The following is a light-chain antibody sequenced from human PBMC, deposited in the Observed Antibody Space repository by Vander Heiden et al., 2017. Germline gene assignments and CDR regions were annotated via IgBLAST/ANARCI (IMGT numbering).Light chain of an antibody. Sequence: DIQMTQSPSTLSASVGDRVTITCRASQSISTWLAWYQQKLGRAPKLLIYDASSLQSGVPSRFSGSGSGTDFTLAISSLQPDDFATYYCQQYNSYPLTFGGGTKVEIK. J-gene: IGKJ4*01. CDR1: QSISTW. CDR3: QQYNSYPLT. V-gene: IGKV1-5*01. CDR2: DAS.